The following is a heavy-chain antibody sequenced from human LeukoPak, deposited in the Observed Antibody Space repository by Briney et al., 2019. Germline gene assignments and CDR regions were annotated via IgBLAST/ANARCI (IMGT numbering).Heavy chain of an antibody. V-gene: IGHV4-30-2*01. CDR1: GGSISSGGYS. D-gene: IGHD2-15*01. CDR3: ARHGSYSLAF. Sequence: PSETLSLTCAVSGGSISSGGYSWSWIRQPPGKGLEWIGYIYHSGSTYYNPSLKSRVTISVDRSKNQFSLKLSSVTAADTAVYYCARHGSYSLAFWGQGALVTVSS. J-gene: IGHJ4*02. CDR2: IYHSGST.